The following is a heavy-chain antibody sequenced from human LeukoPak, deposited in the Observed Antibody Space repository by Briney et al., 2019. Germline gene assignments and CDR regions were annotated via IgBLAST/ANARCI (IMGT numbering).Heavy chain of an antibody. Sequence: PSETLSLTCTVSGGSISSYYWSWIRQPPGKGLEWIGYIYYSGSTNYNPSLKSRVTISVDTSKNQFSLKLSSVTAADTAVYYCARMVRGVIRGWFDPWGQGTLVTVSS. V-gene: IGHV4-59*01. CDR2: IYYSGST. D-gene: IGHD3-10*01. J-gene: IGHJ5*02. CDR3: ARMVRGVIRGWFDP. CDR1: GGSISSYY.